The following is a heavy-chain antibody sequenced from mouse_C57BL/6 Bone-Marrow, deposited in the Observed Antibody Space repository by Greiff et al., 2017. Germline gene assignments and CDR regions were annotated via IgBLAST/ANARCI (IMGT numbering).Heavy chain of an antibody. J-gene: IGHJ1*03. Sequence: EVQLQQSGPELVKPGASVKISCKASGYTFTDYYMNWVKQSHGKSLEWIGDINPNNGGTSYNQKFKGKATLTVDKSSSPAYMELRSVTSEDSAVYYGARCIITTVVPCYWYFDVWGTGTTVTVSS. CDR1: GYTFTDYY. V-gene: IGHV1-26*01. CDR2: INPNNGGT. CDR3: ARCIITTVVPCYWYFDV. D-gene: IGHD1-1*01.